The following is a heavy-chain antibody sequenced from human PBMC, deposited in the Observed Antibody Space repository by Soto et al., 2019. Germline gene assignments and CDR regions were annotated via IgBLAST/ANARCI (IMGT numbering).Heavy chain of an antibody. J-gene: IGHJ4*02. Sequence: SETLSLTCTVSGGSISSSSYYWGWIRQPPGKGLEWIGSIYYSGSTYYNPSLKSRVTISVDTSKNQFSLKLSSVTAADTAVYYCARGRIRLWSPFDYGGQETLVPVPS. CDR2: IYYSGST. CDR1: GGSISSSSYY. V-gene: IGHV4-39*01. D-gene: IGHD5-18*01. CDR3: ARGRIRLWSPFDY.